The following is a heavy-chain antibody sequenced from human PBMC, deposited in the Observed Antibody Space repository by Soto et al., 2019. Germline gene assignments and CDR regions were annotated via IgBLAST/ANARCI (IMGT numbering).Heavy chain of an antibody. J-gene: IGHJ4*02. V-gene: IGHV2-5*01. CDR2: IYWNGET. Sequence: QITLKESGPTLVKPTQTLTLTCNFSGFSLSTGGVGVAWVRQPPGKALEWLTLIYWNGETRTSPSLENRLTVTKDASKNQVALTMTNMDPVDTATYCCAHLPTFADYNLDYWGQGIRVTVSS. D-gene: IGHD1-20*01. CDR3: AHLPTFADYNLDY. CDR1: GFSLSTGGVG.